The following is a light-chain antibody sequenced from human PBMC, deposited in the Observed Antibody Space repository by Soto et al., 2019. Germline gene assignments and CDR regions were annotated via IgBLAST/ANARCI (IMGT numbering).Light chain of an antibody. Sequence: QSALTQPASVSGSPGQSITISCTGTSSDVGGYNYVSWYQQHPGKAPKLLIYEVSNRPSGVSNRFSGSKSGNTASLTISGLQAEDEADYYCSSYTSSSTLEGVFGGVTKLTVL. CDR1: SSDVGGYNY. V-gene: IGLV2-14*01. CDR3: SSYTSSSTLEGV. J-gene: IGLJ2*01. CDR2: EVS.